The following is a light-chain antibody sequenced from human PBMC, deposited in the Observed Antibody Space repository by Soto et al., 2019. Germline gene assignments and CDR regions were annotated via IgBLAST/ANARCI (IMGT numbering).Light chain of an antibody. Sequence: QPALTQPPSASGSPGQPVTISCPGTKKDIGVYDFVSWYQHHPGKAPRLIIYEVVQRPSGVPDRFSGSKSGNTASLTVSGLQAADEADYFCKSYAGSNTYVFGSGTKLTVL. V-gene: IGLV2-8*01. CDR3: KSYAGSNTYV. CDR2: EVV. J-gene: IGLJ1*01. CDR1: KKDIGVYDF.